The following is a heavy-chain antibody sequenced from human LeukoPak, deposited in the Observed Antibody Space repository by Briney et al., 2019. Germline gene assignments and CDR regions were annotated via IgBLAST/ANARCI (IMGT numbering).Heavy chain of an antibody. Sequence: GGSLRLSCAASGFTCSSYGMHWVRQAPGKGLEWVAFIRYDGSNKYYADSVKGRFTISRDNSKNTLYLQMNSLRAEDTAVYYCAKRVVPAADAFDIWGQGTMVTVSS. V-gene: IGHV3-30*02. CDR2: IRYDGSNK. J-gene: IGHJ3*02. CDR1: GFTCSSYG. CDR3: AKRVVPAADAFDI. D-gene: IGHD2-2*01.